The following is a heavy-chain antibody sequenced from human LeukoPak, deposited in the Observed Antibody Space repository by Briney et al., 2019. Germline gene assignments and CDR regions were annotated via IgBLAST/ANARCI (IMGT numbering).Heavy chain of an antibody. J-gene: IGHJ6*03. D-gene: IGHD3-3*01. CDR3: ARGIFDDFWSGSVRSSYYYYYMDV. V-gene: IGHV4-39*07. Sequence: SETLSLTCTVSGGSISSSSYYWGWIRQPPGKGLEWIGSIYYSGSTYYNPSLKSRVTISVDTSKNQFSPKLSSVTAADTAVYYCARGIFDDFWSGSVRSSYYYYYMDVWGKGTTVTVSS. CDR2: IYYSGST. CDR1: GGSISSSSYY.